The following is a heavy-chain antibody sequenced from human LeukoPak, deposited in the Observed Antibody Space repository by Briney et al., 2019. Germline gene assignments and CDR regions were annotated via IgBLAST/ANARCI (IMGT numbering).Heavy chain of an antibody. CDR2: ISAYNGNT. D-gene: IGHD5-18*01. J-gene: IGHJ4*02. Sequence: ASVKVSCKDSGYTFTSSGISCVQQAPGQGLEWMGWISAYNGNTNYAQKLQGRVTMTTDKSTSTAYMELRSLRSDDTAVYYCAREYSLLSLDYWSQGTLVAVSS. CDR3: AREYSLLSLDY. CDR1: GYTFTSSG. V-gene: IGHV1-18*01.